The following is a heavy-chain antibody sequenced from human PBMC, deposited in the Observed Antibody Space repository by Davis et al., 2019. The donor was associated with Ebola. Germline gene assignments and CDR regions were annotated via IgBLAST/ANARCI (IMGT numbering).Heavy chain of an antibody. CDR1: GGSISSGDYY. CDR2: IYYSGST. J-gene: IGHJ4*02. D-gene: IGHD5-18*01. CDR3: ARQSSIQLWHYFDY. V-gene: IGHV4-30-4*01. Sequence: MPSETLSLTCTVSGGSISSGDYYWSWIRQPPGKGLEWIGYIYYSGSTYYNPSLKSRVTISVDTSKNQFSLKLSSVTAADTAVYYCARQSSIQLWHYFDYWGQGTLVTVSS.